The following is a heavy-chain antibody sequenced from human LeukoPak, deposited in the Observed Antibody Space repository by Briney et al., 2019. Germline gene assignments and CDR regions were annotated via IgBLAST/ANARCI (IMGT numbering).Heavy chain of an antibody. CDR3: ATQYGDYPRTAFDI. J-gene: IGHJ3*02. CDR1: GFTFSSYA. V-gene: IGHV3-64*01. D-gene: IGHD4-17*01. Sequence: GGSLRLSCAASGFTFSSYAMHWVRQAPGKGLEYVSAISSNGGSTYYANSVKGRFTISRDNSKNTLYLQMNSLRAEDTAVYYCATQYGDYPRTAFDIWGQGTMVTVSS. CDR2: ISSNGGST.